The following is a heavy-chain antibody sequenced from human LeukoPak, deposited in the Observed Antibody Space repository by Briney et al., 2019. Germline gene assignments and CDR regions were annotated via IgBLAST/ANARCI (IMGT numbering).Heavy chain of an antibody. J-gene: IGHJ4*02. D-gene: IGHD3-22*01. Sequence: PGGSLRLSCAASGFTFRNYEMNWVRQTPGKGLEWVSYITSDGKTTYYADSVKGRFTMSRDDAKNSLYLQMNSLRGEDTAVYYCARTNINYYDSSGYYSWGQGTLVTVSS. CDR3: ARTNINYYDSSGYYS. CDR2: ITSDGKTT. CDR1: GFTFRNYE. V-gene: IGHV3-48*03.